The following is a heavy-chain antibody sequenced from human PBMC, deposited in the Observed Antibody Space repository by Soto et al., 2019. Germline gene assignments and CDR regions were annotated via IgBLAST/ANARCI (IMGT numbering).Heavy chain of an antibody. CDR3: ARAQLYSGSGNYNNLMFDA. D-gene: IGHD3-10*01. CDR1: GGSVSGAGYS. CDR2: IYHSGTT. J-gene: IGHJ5*02. Sequence: SETLSLTCAVSGGSVSGAGYSWSWIRQPPGGGLDWIGYIYHSGTTYCNPSLKTRLTMSLDRSNNKFSLTLNSVTAADTALYFCARAQLYSGSGNYNNLMFDAWGKGTQVTVSS. V-gene: IGHV4-30-2*01.